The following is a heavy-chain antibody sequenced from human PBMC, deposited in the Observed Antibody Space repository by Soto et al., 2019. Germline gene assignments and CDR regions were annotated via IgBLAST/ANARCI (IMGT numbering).Heavy chain of an antibody. V-gene: IGHV3-21*01. D-gene: IGHD6-13*01. Sequence: EVQLVESGGGLVKPGVSLTLSCAASGFTFSISTMNWVRQAPGKRLEWVSSISSGTTYFCYADSVKGRFSISRDNAKHSLYLQMNSLRVEDTAVYYCARGDGTGLHSSGWSPRFWGQGTLVTVSS. CDR2: ISSGTTYF. J-gene: IGHJ4*02. CDR1: GFTFSIST. CDR3: ARGDGTGLHSSGWSPRF.